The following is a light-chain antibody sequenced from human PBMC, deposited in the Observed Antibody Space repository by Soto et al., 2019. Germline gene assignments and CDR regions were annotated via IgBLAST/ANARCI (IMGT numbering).Light chain of an antibody. V-gene: IGLV2-14*03. Sequence: QSVLTQPASGSGSPGQSITISCTGTSSDVGAYNYVSWYQQHPGKAPKLMIYDVTNRPSGVSNRFSGSKSGYTASLTISGLQAEDEADYYCSSYTTSSTYVFGTGTKVTV. CDR2: DVT. J-gene: IGLJ1*01. CDR1: SSDVGAYNY. CDR3: SSYTTSSTYV.